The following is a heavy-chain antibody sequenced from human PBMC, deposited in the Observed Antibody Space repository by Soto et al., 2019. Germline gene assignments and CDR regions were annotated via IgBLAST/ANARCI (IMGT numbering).Heavy chain of an antibody. Sequence: GGSLRLSCEASGFRFGSYGMHWVRQAPGKGLEWVTFIPYDGSNTYYADSVKGRFTISRDNSKNTLYLQMNTLRVEDTAVYYCAKALSIAAFFDSWGQGTLVTVSS. CDR3: AKALSIAAFFDS. D-gene: IGHD3-3*02. CDR2: IPYDGSNT. V-gene: IGHV3-30*02. J-gene: IGHJ4*02. CDR1: GFRFGSYG.